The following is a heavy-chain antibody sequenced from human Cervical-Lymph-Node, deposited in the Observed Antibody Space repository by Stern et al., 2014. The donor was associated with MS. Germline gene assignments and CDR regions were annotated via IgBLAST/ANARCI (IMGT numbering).Heavy chain of an antibody. V-gene: IGHV1-24*01. CDR1: GYTLTELS. CDR3: AGMVRDDWYFDL. Sequence: DQLVESGAEVKKPGDSVKVSCKVSGYTLTELSMHWVRQAPGKGLEWMGGFDPEDGETIYAQKFQGRVTMTEDTSTDTAYMELSSLRSEDTAVYYCAGMVRDDWYFDLWGRGTLVTVSS. CDR2: FDPEDGET. D-gene: IGHD3-10*01. J-gene: IGHJ2*01.